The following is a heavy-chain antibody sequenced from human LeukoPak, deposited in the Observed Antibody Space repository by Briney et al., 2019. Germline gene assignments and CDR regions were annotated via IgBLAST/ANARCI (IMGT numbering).Heavy chain of an antibody. CDR2: INPSGGST. J-gene: IGHJ3*02. V-gene: IGHV1-46*01. CDR1: GYTFTSYY. Sequence: GASVKVSCKASGYTFTSYYMHWVRQAPGQGLGWMGIINPSGGSTSYAQKFQGRVTMTRDTSTSTVYMELSSLRSEDTAVYYCARLMDYYDIASVFDIWGQGTMVTVSS. CDR3: ARLMDYYDIASVFDI. D-gene: IGHD3-22*01.